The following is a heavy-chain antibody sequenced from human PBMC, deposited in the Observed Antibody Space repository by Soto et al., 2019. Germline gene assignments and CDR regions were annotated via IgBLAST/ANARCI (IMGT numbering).Heavy chain of an antibody. J-gene: IGHJ3*02. CDR3: AKDGIWFGEGDAYDI. CDR1: GFTFSSYA. CDR2: ISGSGGST. V-gene: IGHV3-23*01. D-gene: IGHD3-10*01. Sequence: EVQLLESGGGLVQPGGSLRLSCAASGFTFSSYAMSWVRQAPGKGLEWVSAISGSGGSTYYADSVKGRFTISRDNSKNTLYLQMNSRRADDTAVYYCAKDGIWFGEGDAYDIRGQGTMVTVSS.